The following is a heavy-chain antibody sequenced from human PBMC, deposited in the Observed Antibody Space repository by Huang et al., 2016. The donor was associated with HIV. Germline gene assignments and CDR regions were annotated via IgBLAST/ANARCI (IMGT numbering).Heavy chain of an antibody. CDR1: GFNFLTYA. CDR2: INGEGLT. J-gene: IGHJ5*02. V-gene: IGHV1-3*01. CDR3: ARDKEAGTPFFDP. Sequence: QVQLVQSGAEVEKPGASVNLSCKASGFNFLTYALHCVRQAPGQRLEGRVWINGEGLTKYSQKFQGRGTSTRDRSASTVYVDFKSLTYEDTAVYYCARDKEAGTPFFDPWGQGTLVTVSS. D-gene: IGHD6-19*01.